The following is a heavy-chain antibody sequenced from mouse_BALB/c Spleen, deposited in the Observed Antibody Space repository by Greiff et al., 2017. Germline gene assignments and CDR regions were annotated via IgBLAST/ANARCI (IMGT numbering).Heavy chain of an antibody. V-gene: IGHV5-6*01. Sequence: DVHLVESGGDLVKPGGSLKLSCAASGFTFSSYGMSWVRQTPDKRLEWVATISSGGSYTYYPDSVKGRFTISRDNAKNTLYLQMSSLKSEDTAMYYCARLGLGRKFAYWGQGTLVTVAA. CDR3: ARLGLGRKFAY. CDR2: ISSGGSYT. J-gene: IGHJ3*01. D-gene: IGHD4-1*01. CDR1: GFTFSSYG.